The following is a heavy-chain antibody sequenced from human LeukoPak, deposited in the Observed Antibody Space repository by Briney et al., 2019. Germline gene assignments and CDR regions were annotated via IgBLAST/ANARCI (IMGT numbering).Heavy chain of an antibody. J-gene: IGHJ4*02. D-gene: IGHD1-1*01. CDR2: SRNKANSYTT. CDR1: GFTFSDHY. V-gene: IGHV3-72*01. CDR3: ARLGFDGSAHYFDY. Sequence: GGSLRLSCAASGFTFSDHYMDWVRQAPGKGLEWVGRSRNKANSYTTEFAASVKGRFTISRDDSKNSLYLQMNSLKTEDTAVYYCARLGFDGSAHYFDYWGQGTLVTVSS.